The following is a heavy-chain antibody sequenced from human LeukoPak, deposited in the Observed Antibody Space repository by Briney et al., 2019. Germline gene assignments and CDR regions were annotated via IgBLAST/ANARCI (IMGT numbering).Heavy chain of an antibody. D-gene: IGHD3-22*01. CDR3: ARDRIYYYDSSGYRVDAFDI. Sequence: PSETLSLTCTVSGGSISSGSYYWSWIRQPAGKGLEWIGRIYTSGSTNYNPSLKSRVTISVDTSKNQFSLKLSSVTAADTAVYYCARDRIYYYDSSGYRVDAFDIWGQGTMVTVSS. CDR1: GGSISSGSYY. J-gene: IGHJ3*02. CDR2: IYTSGST. V-gene: IGHV4-61*02.